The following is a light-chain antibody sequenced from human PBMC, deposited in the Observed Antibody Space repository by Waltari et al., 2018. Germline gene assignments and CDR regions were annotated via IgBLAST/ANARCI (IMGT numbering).Light chain of an antibody. Sequence: DIVMTQSPLSLPVTPGEPASISCRSSQSLLHSNGYNYLDWYLQKPGQSPQLLIYLGSNRASGVPDRFSGSGSGTDFTLKISRVEAEDVGVYYCMQALQTPPGDFTFGPGTKVDIK. V-gene: IGKV2-28*01. CDR3: MQALQTPPGDFT. J-gene: IGKJ3*01. CDR1: QSLLHSNGYNY. CDR2: LGS.